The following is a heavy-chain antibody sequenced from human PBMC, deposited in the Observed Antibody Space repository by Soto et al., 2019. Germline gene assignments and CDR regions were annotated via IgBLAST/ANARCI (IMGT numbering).Heavy chain of an antibody. V-gene: IGHV5-51*01. CDR2: IYPGDSDT. Sequence: PCELLKISCKGVGCNFTSYGIGRVIQMPGKGLEWMGIIYPGDSDTRYSPSFQGQVTISADKSISTAYLQWSSLKASDTAMYYYARHVSDRYYYYMEVWGKGTTVTVSS. CDR3: ARHVSDRYYYYMEV. CDR1: GCNFTSYG. J-gene: IGHJ6*03.